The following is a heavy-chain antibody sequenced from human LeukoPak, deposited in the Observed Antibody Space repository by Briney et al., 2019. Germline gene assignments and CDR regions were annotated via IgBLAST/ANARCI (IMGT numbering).Heavy chain of an antibody. J-gene: IGHJ4*02. CDR1: GGSTSNYY. CDR2: IYTSGST. Sequence: PSETLSLTCTVSGGSTSNYYCNWIRQPAGKRLEWIGRIYTSGSTNYNPSLKSRVTMSVDTSKNQFSLKLNSVTAADTAVYYCAGDSSGWGHYDSWGQGTLVTVSS. D-gene: IGHD6-19*01. V-gene: IGHV4-4*07. CDR3: AGDSSGWGHYDS.